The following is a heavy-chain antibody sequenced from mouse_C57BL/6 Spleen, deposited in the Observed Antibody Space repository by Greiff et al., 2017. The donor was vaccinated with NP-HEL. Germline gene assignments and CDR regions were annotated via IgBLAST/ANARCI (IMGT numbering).Heavy chain of an antibody. CDR2: IYPGSGNT. J-gene: IGHJ3*01. CDR3: ARGLVDYDGFAY. V-gene: IGHV1-66*01. CDR1: GYSFTSYY. D-gene: IGHD2-4*01. Sequence: QVQLQQSGPELVKPGASVKISCKASGYSFTSYYIHWVKQRPGQGLEWIGWIYPGSGNTKYNEKFKGKATLTADTSSSTAYMQLGSLTSEDSAVYYCARGLVDYDGFAYWGQGTLVTVSA.